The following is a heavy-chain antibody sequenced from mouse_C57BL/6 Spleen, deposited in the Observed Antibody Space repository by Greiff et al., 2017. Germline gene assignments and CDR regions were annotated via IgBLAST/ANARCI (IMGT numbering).Heavy chain of an antibody. CDR1: GFSLTSYG. J-gene: IGHJ4*01. D-gene: IGHD2-2*01. CDR2: IWSDGST. CDR3: ARGYEDYYAMDY. V-gene: IGHV2-6*03. Sequence: LVAPSQSLSITCTVSGFSLTSYGVHWVRQPPGKGLEWLVVIWSDGSTTYNSALKSRLSISKDNSKSQVFLKMNSLQTDDTAMYYCARGYEDYYAMDYWGQGTSVTVSS.